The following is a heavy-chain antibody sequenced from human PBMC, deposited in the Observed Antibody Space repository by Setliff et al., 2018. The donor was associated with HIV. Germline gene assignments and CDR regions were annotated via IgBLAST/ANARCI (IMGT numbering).Heavy chain of an antibody. J-gene: IGHJ2*01. CDR2: THYSGSS. Sequence: KTSETLSLTCTISGGFISNHYWNWIRQPPGKGLEWIGSTHYSGSSYYSPSLKSRVTISLDTSKNQFSLKLSSMTAAETAVYYCARDVGLCGVDCWPYFYFDLWGRGNLVTVSS. CDR3: ARDVGLCGVDCWPYFYFDL. CDR1: GGFISNHY. D-gene: IGHD2-21*02. V-gene: IGHV4-59*11.